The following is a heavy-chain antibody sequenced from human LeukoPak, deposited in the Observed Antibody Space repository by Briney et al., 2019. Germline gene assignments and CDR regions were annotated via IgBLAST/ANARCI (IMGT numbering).Heavy chain of an antibody. CDR1: GGTFSSYA. J-gene: IGHJ5*02. V-gene: IGHV1-69*05. D-gene: IGHD6-6*01. Sequence: ASVKVSCKASGGTFSSYAISWVRQAPGQGLEWMGGIIPIFGTANYAQKFQGRVTITTDESTSTAYMELSSLRSEDTAVYYCAGSPRQTNRAARPDVWFDPWGQGTMVTVSS. CDR3: AGSPRQTNRAARPDVWFDP. CDR2: IIPIFGTA.